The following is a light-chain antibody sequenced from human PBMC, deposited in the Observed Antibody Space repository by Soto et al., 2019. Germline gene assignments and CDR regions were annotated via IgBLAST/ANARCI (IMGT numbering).Light chain of an antibody. CDR2: KVS. CDR3: QQHKSYPRT. Sequence: DIPMTQFPSTLSAPVGDRVTITCRASQSIDSALAWYQQQPGKAPKFLIYKVSILESGVPSRFSGSGSGKEFTLPISSLQPDDFGTYSCQQHKSYPRTFGQGTKVEIK. CDR1: QSIDSA. V-gene: IGKV1-5*03. J-gene: IGKJ1*01.